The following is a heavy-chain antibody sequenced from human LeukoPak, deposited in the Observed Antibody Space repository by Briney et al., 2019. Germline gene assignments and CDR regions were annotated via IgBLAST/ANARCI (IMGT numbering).Heavy chain of an antibody. V-gene: IGHV3-48*01. D-gene: IGHD3-22*01. CDR2: ISSSGSTI. CDR3: AREPEPGYYYDSSGYEFIN. J-gene: IGHJ4*02. CDR1: GFTFSGSA. Sequence: GGSLRLSCAASGFTFSGSAMHWVRQAPGKGLEWVSYISSSGSTIYYADSVKGRFTISRDNAKNSLYLQMNSVRADDTAVYYCAREPEPGYYYDSSGYEFINWGQGTLVTVSS.